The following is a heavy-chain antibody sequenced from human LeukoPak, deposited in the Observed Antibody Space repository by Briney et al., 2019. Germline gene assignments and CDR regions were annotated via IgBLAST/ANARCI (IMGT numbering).Heavy chain of an antibody. J-gene: IGHJ6*02. CDR1: GGSISSYY. CDR2: INHSGST. D-gene: IGHD6-13*01. Sequence: SETLSLTCTVSGGSISSYYWSWIRQPPGKGLEWIGEINHSGSTNYNPSLKSRVTISVDKSKNQFSLKLSSVTAADTAVYYCARSAAAGNRYYYYGMDVWGQGTTVTVSS. V-gene: IGHV4-34*01. CDR3: ARSAAAGNRYYYYGMDV.